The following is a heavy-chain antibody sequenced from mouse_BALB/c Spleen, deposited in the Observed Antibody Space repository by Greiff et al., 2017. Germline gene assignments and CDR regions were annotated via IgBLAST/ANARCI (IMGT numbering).Heavy chain of an antibody. D-gene: IGHD2-14*01. V-gene: IGHV3-6*02. J-gene: IGHJ2*01. Sequence: EVQLQQSGPGLVKPSQSLSLTCSVTGYSITSGYYWNWIRQFPGNKLEWMGYISYDGSNNYNPSLKNRISITRDTSKNQFFLKLNSVTTEDTATYYCARNGYRYDKEGFDYWGQGTTLTVSS. CDR3: ARNGYRYDKEGFDY. CDR2: ISYDGSN. CDR1: GYSITSGYY.